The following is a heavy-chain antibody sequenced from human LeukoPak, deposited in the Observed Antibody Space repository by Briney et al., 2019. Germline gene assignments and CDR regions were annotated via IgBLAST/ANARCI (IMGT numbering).Heavy chain of an antibody. D-gene: IGHD1-26*01. CDR2: IYYSGST. CDR3: AKVAATPPGYYGVDV. Sequence: PSETLSLTCSVSGVSISSSIYYWGWIRQPPGKGLEWIGNIYYSGSTFYSPSLKSRFTISVDTSKNQFSLKVRSVTAADTAVYYCAKVAATPPGYYGVDVWGHGTTVTVSS. CDR1: GVSISSSIYY. J-gene: IGHJ6*02. V-gene: IGHV4-39*01.